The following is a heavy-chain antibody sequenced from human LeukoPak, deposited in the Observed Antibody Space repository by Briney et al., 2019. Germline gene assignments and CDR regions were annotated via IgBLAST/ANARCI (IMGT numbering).Heavy chain of an antibody. CDR2: IKQDGSET. J-gene: IGHJ6*02. CDR1: GFTFSRYW. V-gene: IGHV3-7*01. Sequence: GGSLRLSCAASGFTFSRYWMSWVRQAPGKGLEWVANIKQDGSETYYVDSVKGRFAISRDNAKNSLYLQMNSLRAEDTAVYYCAGFQSDYYYSGMDVWGQGTTVTVSS. CDR3: AGFQSDYYYSGMDV. D-gene: IGHD3-10*01.